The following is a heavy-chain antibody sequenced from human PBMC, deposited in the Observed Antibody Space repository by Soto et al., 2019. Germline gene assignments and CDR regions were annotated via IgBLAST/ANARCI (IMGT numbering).Heavy chain of an antibody. CDR1: GVSISNYY. Sequence: TSETLSLTCTVSGVSISNYYLSWIRQPAGKGLEWIARIHGSGNTIYNPSVKSRVTMSVDTSKNQFSLRLNSVTAADAAVYYCARDMAAYPYNWFDPWGQGILVTVSS. J-gene: IGHJ5*02. CDR3: ARDMAAYPYNWFDP. D-gene: IGHD6-13*01. V-gene: IGHV4-4*07. CDR2: IHGSGNT.